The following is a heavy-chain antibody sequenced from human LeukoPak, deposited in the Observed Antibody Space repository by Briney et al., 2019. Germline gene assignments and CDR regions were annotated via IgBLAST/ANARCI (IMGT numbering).Heavy chain of an antibody. D-gene: IGHD3-10*01. CDR3: AKDTFDYYGSGSYPGFDP. V-gene: IGHV3-30*02. J-gene: IGHJ5*02. CDR2: IWYDGSNK. CDR1: GFSFSNNW. Sequence: PGGSLRLSCAVSGFSFSNNWMSWVRQAPGKGLEWVAFIWYDGSNKYYADSVKGRFTISRDNSKNTLYLQMNSLRAEDTAVYYCAKDTFDYYGSGSYPGFDPWGQGTLVTVSS.